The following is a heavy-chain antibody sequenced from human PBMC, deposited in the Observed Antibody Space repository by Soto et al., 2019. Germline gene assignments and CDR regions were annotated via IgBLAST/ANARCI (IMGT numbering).Heavy chain of an antibody. Sequence: GGSLRLSCAASGFTVSSNYMSWVRQAPGKGLEWVSVIYSGGSTYYADSVKGRFTISRDNSKNTLYLQMNSLRAEDTAVYYCARDRIAVAGNPEYFQHWGQGTLVTSPQ. CDR2: IYSGGST. V-gene: IGHV3-66*01. CDR1: GFTVSSNY. J-gene: IGHJ1*01. CDR3: ARDRIAVAGNPEYFQH. D-gene: IGHD6-19*01.